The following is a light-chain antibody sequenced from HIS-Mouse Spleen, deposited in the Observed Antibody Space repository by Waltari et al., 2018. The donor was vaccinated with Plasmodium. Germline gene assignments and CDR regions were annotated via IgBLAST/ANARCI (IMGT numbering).Light chain of an antibody. V-gene: IGLV3-10*01. CDR1: ALPKKS. J-gene: IGLJ3*02. CDR3: YATDSSGNHRV. CDR2: EDS. Sequence: SYELTQPPSVSVSPGQTARITCSGDALPKKSAYWYQQKSGQAPVLVNYEDSKRPSGIPVRFSGSRSGTMATLTISGAQVDDEADDYCYATDSSGNHRVFGGGTKLTVL.